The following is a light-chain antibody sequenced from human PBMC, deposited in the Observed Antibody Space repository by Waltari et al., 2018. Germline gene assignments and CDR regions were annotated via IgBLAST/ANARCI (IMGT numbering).Light chain of an antibody. V-gene: IGKV3-15*01. CDR1: QSVSSN. CDR2: GAS. Sequence: EIVMTQSPATLSVSPGEGATLSCRASQSVSSNLAWYQHNPCPAPRLLIFGASRRASGIPARFSGSGSGTEFTLTISSLQSEDFALYYCQQYHDWPPYTFGQGTKLEIK. J-gene: IGKJ2*01. CDR3: QQYHDWPPYT.